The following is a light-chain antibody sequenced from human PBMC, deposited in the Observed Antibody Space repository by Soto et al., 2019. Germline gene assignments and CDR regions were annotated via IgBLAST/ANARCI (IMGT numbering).Light chain of an antibody. J-gene: IGKJ1*01. CDR2: GAS. V-gene: IGKV3-20*01. CDR3: HQYGSSPRT. Sequence: EIVLTPSPVTLSLSPGQRATLSCRASQTVSASYLAWYQQKPGQAPSLLTFGASSRATGIPDRFSGSGSGTDFTLTISRLDPEDSAVYYCHQYGSSPRTFGQGTKVDIK. CDR1: QTVSASY.